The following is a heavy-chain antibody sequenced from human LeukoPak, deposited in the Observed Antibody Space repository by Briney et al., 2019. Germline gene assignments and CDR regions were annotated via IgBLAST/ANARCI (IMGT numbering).Heavy chain of an antibody. V-gene: IGHV1-2*02. CDR3: ARKLCSGGSCYSGNWFDP. J-gene: IGHJ5*02. CDR2: INPNSGGT. Sequence: ASVKVSCKVSGYTFTGYYMHWVRQAPGQGLEWMGWINPNSGGTNYAQKFQGRVTMTRDTSISTAYMELSRLRSDDTAVYYCARKLCSGGSCYSGNWFDPWGQGTLVTVSS. CDR1: GYTFTGYY. D-gene: IGHD2-15*01.